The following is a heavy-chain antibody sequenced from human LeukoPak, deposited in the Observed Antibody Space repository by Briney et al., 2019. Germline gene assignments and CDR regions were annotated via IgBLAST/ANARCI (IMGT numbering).Heavy chain of an antibody. CDR3: ARGLYYDSSGYEPLDY. D-gene: IGHD3-22*01. J-gene: IGHJ4*02. V-gene: IGHV3-21*01. CDR1: GFTFSSYS. Sequence: GGSLRLSCAASGFTFSSYSMNWVRQAPGKGLEWVSSISSSSSYIYYADSVKGRFTISRDNAKNSLYLQMNRLRAEDTAVYYCARGLYYDSSGYEPLDYWGQGTLVTVSS. CDR2: ISSSSSYI.